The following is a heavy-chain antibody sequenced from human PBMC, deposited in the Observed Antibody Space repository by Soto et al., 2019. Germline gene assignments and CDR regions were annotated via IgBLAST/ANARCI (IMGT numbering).Heavy chain of an antibody. V-gene: IGHV3-33*01. CDR2: IWYDGSNK. D-gene: IGHD3-3*01. Sequence: PGGSLRLSCAASGFTFSSYGMHWVRQAPGKGLEWVAVIWYDGSNKYYADSVKGRFTISRDNSKNTLYLQMNSLRAEDTAVYYCARDPTIFGVVYDYWGQGTLVTVSS. CDR1: GFTFSSYG. CDR3: ARDPTIFGVVYDY. J-gene: IGHJ4*02.